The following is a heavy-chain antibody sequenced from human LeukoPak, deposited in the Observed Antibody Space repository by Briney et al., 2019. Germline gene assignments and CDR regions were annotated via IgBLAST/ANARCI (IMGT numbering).Heavy chain of an antibody. V-gene: IGHV3-48*01. J-gene: IGHJ1*01. Sequence: PGGSLRLSCAASGFTFSSYSMNWVRQAPGKGLEWVSYISSSSSTIYYADSVKGRFTISRDNSKNTLYLQMNSLRAEDTAVYYCTTNTELYYDFWSGYYRAAEYFQHWGQGTPVIVSS. CDR1: GFTFSSYS. CDR3: TTNTELYYDFWSGYYRAAEYFQH. D-gene: IGHD3-3*01. CDR2: ISSSSSTI.